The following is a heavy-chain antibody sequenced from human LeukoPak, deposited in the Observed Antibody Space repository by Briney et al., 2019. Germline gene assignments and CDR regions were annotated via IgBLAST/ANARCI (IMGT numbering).Heavy chain of an antibody. J-gene: IGHJ6*03. V-gene: IGHV1-2*02. CDR2: INPNSGGT. CDR3: ARDLAAAVVYYYMDV. D-gene: IGHD6-13*01. CDR1: GYTFTGYY. Sequence: ASVKVSCKASGYTFTGYYIHWVRQAPGQGLEWMGWINPNSGGTNYAQKFQGRVTMTRDTSIRTAYMEVSRLRFDDTAVYYCARDLAAAVVYYYMDVWGKGTTVTISS.